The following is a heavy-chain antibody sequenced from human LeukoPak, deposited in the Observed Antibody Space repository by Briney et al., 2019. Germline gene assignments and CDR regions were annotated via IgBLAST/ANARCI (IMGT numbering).Heavy chain of an antibody. V-gene: IGHV3-7*01. CDR3: ATSKDTAGGPY. J-gene: IGHJ4*02. CDR2: IRQDGGAT. CDR1: GFTFSSYA. D-gene: IGHD5-18*01. Sequence: GGSLRLSCAASGFTFSSYAMSWVRQAPGKGLEWLANIRQDGGATYYGGSVKGRFTISRDNAEKSLFLQMNSLRAEDTAVYYCATSKDTAGGPYWGQGTLVTVSS.